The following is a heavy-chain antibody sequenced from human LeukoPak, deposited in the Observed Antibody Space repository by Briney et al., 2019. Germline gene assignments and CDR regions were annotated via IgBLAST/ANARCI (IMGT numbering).Heavy chain of an antibody. D-gene: IGHD4-23*01. Sequence: PSETLSLTCTVSGGSISSYYWSWIRQPAGKGLEWIGRIYTSGSTNYNPSLKSRVTMSVDTSKNQFSLKLSSVTAADTAVYYCARDISGGNFFDAFDIWGQGTMVTVSS. J-gene: IGHJ3*02. CDR2: IYTSGST. CDR1: GGSISSYY. V-gene: IGHV4-4*07. CDR3: ARDISGGNFFDAFDI.